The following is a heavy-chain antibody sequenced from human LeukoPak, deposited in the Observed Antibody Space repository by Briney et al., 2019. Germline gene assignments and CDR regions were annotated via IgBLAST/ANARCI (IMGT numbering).Heavy chain of an antibody. D-gene: IGHD6-13*01. Sequence: SVKVSCKASGGTFSSYAISWVRQAPGQGLEWMGGIIPIFGTANYAQKFQGRVTITADKSTSTAYMELSSLRSEDTAVYYCASSSSWDYYYYMDVWGKGTTVTVSS. CDR1: GGTFSSYA. V-gene: IGHV1-69*06. CDR2: IIPIFGTA. CDR3: ASSSSWDYYYYMDV. J-gene: IGHJ6*03.